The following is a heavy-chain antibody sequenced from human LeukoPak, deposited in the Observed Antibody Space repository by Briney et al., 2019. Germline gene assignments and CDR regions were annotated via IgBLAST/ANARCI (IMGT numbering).Heavy chain of an antibody. Sequence: PGGSLRLSCAASGFTFSSYAMHWVRQAPGKGLEGVAVISYDGSNKQYADSVRGRFTISRDNSKNTLYVQMNSLRAEDTAVYYCARDSLGDPTYYFDYWGQGTLVTVSS. V-gene: IGHV3-30*04. CDR3: ARDSLGDPTYYFDY. J-gene: IGHJ4*02. CDR1: GFTFSSYA. D-gene: IGHD3-10*01. CDR2: ISYDGSNK.